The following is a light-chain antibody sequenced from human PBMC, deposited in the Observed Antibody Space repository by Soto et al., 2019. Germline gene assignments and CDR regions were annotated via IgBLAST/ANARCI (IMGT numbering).Light chain of an antibody. Sequence: QSVLTQLPSVSGAPGQRVTISCTGSSSNIGAGYDVHWYQQLPGTAPRLIIYADSTRPSGVPDRFSGSKSDTSASLAITGLQSEDAADYYCQSYDRGLLGMVFGGGTKLTVL. CDR1: SSNIGAGYD. J-gene: IGLJ2*01. V-gene: IGLV1-40*01. CDR3: QSYDRGLLGMV. CDR2: ADS.